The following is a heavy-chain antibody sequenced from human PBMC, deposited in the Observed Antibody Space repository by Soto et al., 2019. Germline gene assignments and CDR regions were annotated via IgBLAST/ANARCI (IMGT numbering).Heavy chain of an antibody. CDR2: ISSSSSYI. CDR3: ARDSAPHWFDP. Sequence: SGGSLRLSCAASGFTFSSYSMNWVRQAPGKGLEWVSSISSSSSYIYYADSVKGRFTISRDNAKDSLYLQMNSLRAEDTAVYYCARDSAPHWFDPWGQGTLVTVSS. CDR1: GFTFSSYS. J-gene: IGHJ5*02. V-gene: IGHV3-21*01.